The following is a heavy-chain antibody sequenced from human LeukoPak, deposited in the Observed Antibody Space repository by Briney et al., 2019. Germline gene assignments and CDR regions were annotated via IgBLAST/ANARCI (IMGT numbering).Heavy chain of an antibody. J-gene: IGHJ5*02. D-gene: IGHD3-16*01. CDR3: ARDNSLYDRGWWFDP. Sequence: ASVKVSCKASGYTFTSYGISWVRQAPGQGLEWMGWISAYNGNTNYAQKLQGRVTMTTDTSTSTAYMELRSLRSDDTAVYYCARDNSLYDRGWWFDPWGQGTLVTVSS. CDR2: ISAYNGNT. V-gene: IGHV1-18*01. CDR1: GYTFTSYG.